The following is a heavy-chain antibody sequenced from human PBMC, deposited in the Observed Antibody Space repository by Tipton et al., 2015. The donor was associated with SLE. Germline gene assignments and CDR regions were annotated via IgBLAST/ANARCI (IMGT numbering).Heavy chain of an antibody. Sequence: TLSLTCTVSGGSVSSGSYYWAWIRQPPGKGPEWIGNIYYSGSTYYNPSLKSRVTISVDTSKNQFSLKLSSVTAADTAVYYCARRSGSLLDYWGQGTLVTVSS. J-gene: IGHJ4*02. CDR3: ARRSGSLLDY. V-gene: IGHV4-39*07. CDR1: GGSVSSGSYY. CDR2: IYYSGST. D-gene: IGHD1-26*01.